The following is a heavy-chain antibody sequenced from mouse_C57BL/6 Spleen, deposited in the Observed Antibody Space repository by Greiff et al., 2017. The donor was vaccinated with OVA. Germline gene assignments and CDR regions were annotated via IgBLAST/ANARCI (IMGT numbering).Heavy chain of an antibody. CDR1: GYAFSSSW. CDR3: ARYYGSSPWFAY. D-gene: IGHD1-1*01. CDR2: IYPGDGDT. J-gene: IGHJ3*01. V-gene: IGHV1-82*01. Sequence: VQLQESGPELVKPGASVKISCKASGYAFSSSWMNWVKQRPGKGLEWIGRIYPGDGDTNYNGKFKGKATLTADKSSSTAYMQLSSLTSEDSAVYFCARYYGSSPWFAYWAKGLWSLSLQ.